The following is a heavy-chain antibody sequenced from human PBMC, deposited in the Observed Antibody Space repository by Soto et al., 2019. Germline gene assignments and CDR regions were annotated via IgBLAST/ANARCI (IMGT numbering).Heavy chain of an antibody. CDR2: IYPDDSDT. D-gene: IGHD4-4*01. CDR3: VRIATYSLGFYYYGMDV. Sequence: GESLKISCEGFVGTFTFYWIAWVRQTPGKGLEWMGIIYPDDSDTRYSPSFQGQVTISADTSITTAYLQWSSLKASDTGTYYCVRIATYSLGFYYYGMDVWGQGTTVTVSS. J-gene: IGHJ6*02. V-gene: IGHV5-51*01. CDR1: VGTFTFYW.